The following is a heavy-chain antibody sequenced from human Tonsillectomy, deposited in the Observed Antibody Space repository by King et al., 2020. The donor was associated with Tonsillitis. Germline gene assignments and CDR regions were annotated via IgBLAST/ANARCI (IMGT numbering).Heavy chain of an antibody. J-gene: IGHJ1*01. V-gene: IGHV4-39*01. CDR2: IYNTGSS. CDR3: AREPKNFSDSRFEYLQH. Sequence: QLQESGPGLVKPSETLSLTCTVSGGSISTSSYYWGWIRQPPGKGLEWIGRIYNTGSSYSNPSLKTRVTISVDTSKNEFSLKLSSVTAADTAVYYCAREPKNFSDSRFEYLQHWGQGTLVTVSS. CDR1: GGSISTSSYY. D-gene: IGHD3-22*01.